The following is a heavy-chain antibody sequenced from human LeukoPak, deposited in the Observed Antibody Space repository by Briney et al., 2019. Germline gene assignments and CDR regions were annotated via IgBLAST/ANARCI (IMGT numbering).Heavy chain of an antibody. V-gene: IGHV3-23*01. J-gene: IGHJ4*02. CDR1: GFTFSSYA. D-gene: IGHD5-18*01. Sequence: GGSLRLSCAASGFTFSSYATSWVRQAPGKGLEWVSSISGSGGTTYYADSVKGRFTISGDNSKNTLYLQMNSLRAEDTAVYYCARREYSHGYDYWGQGTLVTVSS. CDR3: ARREYSHGYDY. CDR2: ISGSGGTT.